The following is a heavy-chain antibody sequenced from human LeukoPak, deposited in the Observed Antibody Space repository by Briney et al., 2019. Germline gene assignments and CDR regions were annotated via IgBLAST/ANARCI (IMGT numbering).Heavy chain of an antibody. CDR3: ARGQIDLLRNYFDS. J-gene: IGHJ4*02. CDR1: GFIVSHKY. V-gene: IGHV3-66*01. CDR2: IYAGGNS. Sequence: GGSLRLSCAASGFIVSHKYMAWVRQAPGKGLEWLSIIYAGGNSVSADSVKGRFIISRDNSRNTVHLQMNSLRDDDTAVYYCARGQIDLLRNYFDSWGPGTLVAVSS. D-gene: IGHD3-22*01.